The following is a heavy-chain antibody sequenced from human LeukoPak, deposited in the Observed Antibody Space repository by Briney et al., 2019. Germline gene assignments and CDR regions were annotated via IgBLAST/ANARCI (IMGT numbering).Heavy chain of an antibody. D-gene: IGHD3-3*01. Sequence: ASVKVSCKASGYTFTSYDINWVRQATGQGLEWMGRMSPNSGYSVYAQKFQGRVTMTTNASIITAYMEVSSQRSEDTAVYYCARGGSTIFGVGEPNYMDVWGKGTTVTVSS. J-gene: IGHJ6*03. CDR2: MSPNSGYS. V-gene: IGHV1-8*01. CDR1: GYTFTSYD. CDR3: ARGGSTIFGVGEPNYMDV.